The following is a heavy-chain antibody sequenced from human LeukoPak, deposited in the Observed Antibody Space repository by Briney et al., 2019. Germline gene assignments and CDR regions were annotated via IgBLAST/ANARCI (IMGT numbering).Heavy chain of an antibody. CDR1: ELTFSTYG. Sequence: GGPLRLSCEASELTFSTYGLHGVGQAQAKGLEGLPFIRYDGSDKYYADSVKGRFTISRDNSKNTLYLQMNSLRAEDTAVYYCALYYYDSSGYPYFDYWGQGTLVTVSS. V-gene: IGHV3-30*02. J-gene: IGHJ4*02. D-gene: IGHD3-22*01. CDR2: IRYDGSDK. CDR3: ALYYYDSSGYPYFDY.